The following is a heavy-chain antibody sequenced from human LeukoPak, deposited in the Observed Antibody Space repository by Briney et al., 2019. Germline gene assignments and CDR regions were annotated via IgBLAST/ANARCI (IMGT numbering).Heavy chain of an antibody. CDR3: ARGQDTVVTSRDAFDI. CDR2: ISTSSIYI. D-gene: IGHD4-23*01. J-gene: IGHJ3*02. CDR1: GFIFSSYS. Sequence: GGSLRLSCAVSGFIFSSYSMNWVRQAPGKVLEWVSSISTSSIYIYYADSVKGRFTISRDNAKNSLYLQMNSLRAEDTAVYYCARGQDTVVTSRDAFDIWGQGTMVTVSS. V-gene: IGHV3-21*01.